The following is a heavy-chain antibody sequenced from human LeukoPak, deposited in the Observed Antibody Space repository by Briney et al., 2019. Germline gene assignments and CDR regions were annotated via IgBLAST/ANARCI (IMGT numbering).Heavy chain of an antibody. CDR1: GGSFSGYY. CDR2: INHSGST. D-gene: IGHD6-6*01. Sequence: SETLSLTCAVYGGSFSGYYWSWIRQPPGKGLEWIGEINHSGSTNYNPSLKSRVTISVDTSKNQFSLKLSSVTAADTAVYYYARAGHDSSSDYWGQGTLVTVSS. J-gene: IGHJ4*02. CDR3: ARAGHDSSSDY. V-gene: IGHV4-34*01.